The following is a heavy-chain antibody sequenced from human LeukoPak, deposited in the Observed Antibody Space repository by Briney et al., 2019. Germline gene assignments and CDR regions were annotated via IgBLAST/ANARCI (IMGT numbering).Heavy chain of an antibody. D-gene: IGHD3-16*01. V-gene: IGHV4-34*01. J-gene: IGHJ4*02. CDR1: GGSFSGYY. Sequence: SETLSLTCAVYGGSFSGYYWSWIRQPPGKGLEWIGEINYSGSTNYNPSLKSRVTISVDTSKNQFSLKLSSVTAADTAVYYCARGRGVVGEPGFDYWGQGTLVTVSS. CDR3: ARGRGVVGEPGFDY. CDR2: INYSGST.